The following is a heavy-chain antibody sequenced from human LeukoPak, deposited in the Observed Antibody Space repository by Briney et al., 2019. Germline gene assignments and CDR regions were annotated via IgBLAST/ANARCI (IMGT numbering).Heavy chain of an antibody. J-gene: IGHJ6*02. CDR3: AKDRSGGSADYYYYGMDV. D-gene: IGHD2-15*01. Sequence: GGSLRLSCAASGFTFGSYGMSWVRQAPGKGLEGVTIISSDGSNKNYADSAKGRFTISRDNSKNTLYLQMDSLRAEDTAVYYCAKDRSGGSADYYYYGMDVWGQGTTVTVSS. V-gene: IGHV3-30*18. CDR1: GFTFGSYG. CDR2: ISSDGSNK.